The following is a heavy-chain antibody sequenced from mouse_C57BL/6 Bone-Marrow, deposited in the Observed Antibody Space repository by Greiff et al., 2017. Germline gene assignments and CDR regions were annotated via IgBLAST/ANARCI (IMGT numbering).Heavy chain of an antibody. J-gene: IGHJ2*01. CDR1: GYAFSSFW. CDR2: IYPGDGDT. CDR3: AHYGSSYGD. V-gene: IGHV1-82*01. Sequence: VKLMESGPELVKPGASVKISCKASGYAFSSFWMNWVKQRPGKGLEWIGRIYPGDGDTNYNGKFKGKATLTADKSSSTAYMQLSSLTSEDSAVYFCAHYGSSYGDWGQGTTLTVSS. D-gene: IGHD1-1*01.